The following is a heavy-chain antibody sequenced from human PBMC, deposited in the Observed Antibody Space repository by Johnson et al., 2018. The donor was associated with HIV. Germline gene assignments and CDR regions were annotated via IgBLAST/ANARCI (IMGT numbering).Heavy chain of an antibody. CDR3: TRWGGAFDI. J-gene: IGHJ3*02. D-gene: IGHD3-10*01. Sequence: VQLVESGGGLVQPGRSLRLSCAASGFTFDDFGMHWVRQGPGKGLEWLSCISWNSDTIDYADSVKGRFIITRDNAKKSPYLQMDSLRVEDTALYYCTRWGGAFDIWGQGTMVTVSS. V-gene: IGHV3-9*01. CDR1: GFTFDDFG. CDR2: ISWNSDTI.